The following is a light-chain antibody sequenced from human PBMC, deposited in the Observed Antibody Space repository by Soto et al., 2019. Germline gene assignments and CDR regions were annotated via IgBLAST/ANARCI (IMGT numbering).Light chain of an antibody. CDR1: QSVSSSY. CDR2: GTS. J-gene: IGKJ4*01. Sequence: EIVLTQSPGTLSFSPGGRATLSCRASQSVSSSYLVWNQQRPGQPPRLLINGTSNRAAGIPDRFTNTRSGTDFSLFIYSLEPEDSAVYYCQQYGSSALTFGGGTKV. V-gene: IGKV3-20*01. CDR3: QQYGSSALT.